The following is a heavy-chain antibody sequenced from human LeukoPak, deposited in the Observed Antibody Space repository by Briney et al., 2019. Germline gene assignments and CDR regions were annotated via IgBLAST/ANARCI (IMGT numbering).Heavy chain of an antibody. V-gene: IGHV4-59*08. CDR3: ARHETPNDYSNYLPSYYYYYGMDV. CDR1: GGSISSYY. D-gene: IGHD4-11*01. J-gene: IGHJ6*02. Sequence: SETLSLTCTVSGGSISSYYWSWIRQPPGKGLEWIGYIYYSGSTNYNPSLKSRVTISVDTSKNQFSLKLSSVTAADTAVYYCARHETPNDYSNYLPSYYYYYGMDVWGQGTTVTVSS. CDR2: IYYSGST.